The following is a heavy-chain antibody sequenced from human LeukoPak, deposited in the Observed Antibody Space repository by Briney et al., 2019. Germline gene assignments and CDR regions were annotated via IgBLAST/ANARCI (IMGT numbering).Heavy chain of an antibody. CDR1: GGSISSSSYS. J-gene: IGHJ3*02. D-gene: IGHD2/OR15-2a*01. CDR3: ARQFSPGAFDI. CDR2: IYAYGSGIT. V-gene: IGHV4-61*02. Sequence: MPSETLSLTCTVSGGSISSSSYSWSWIRQPAGKGLEWIGRIYAYGSGITNYTPSLKSRVTISVDTSKNQFSLKLSSVTAADTAMYYCARQFSPGAFDIWGQGTMVTVSS.